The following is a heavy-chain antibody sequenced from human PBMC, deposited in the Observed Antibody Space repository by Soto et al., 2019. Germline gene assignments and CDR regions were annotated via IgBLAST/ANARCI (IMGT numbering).Heavy chain of an antibody. CDR3: ASLEQPTNQMRGNSGAASYYYYGMDV. CDR1: GGTFSSYA. V-gene: IGHV1-69*06. J-gene: IGHJ6*02. Sequence: QVQLVQSGAEVKKPGSSVKVSCKASGGTFSSYAISWVRQAPGQGLEWMGGIIPIFGTANYAQKFQGRVTITADKATSTAYMELSSLRSEDTAGYYCASLEQPTNQMRGNSGAASYYYYGMDVWGQGTTVTVSS. D-gene: IGHD3-3*01. CDR2: IIPIFGTA.